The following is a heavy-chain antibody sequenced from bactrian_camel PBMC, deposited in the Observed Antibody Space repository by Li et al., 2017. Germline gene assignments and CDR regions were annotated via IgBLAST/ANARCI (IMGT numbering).Heavy chain of an antibody. D-gene: IGHD4*01. CDR3: AATRIPGTCTTGADFTD. V-gene: IGHV3S59*01. Sequence: DVQLVESGGGSVQAGESLRLSCSASGYAYSTYCMGWFRQAPGKEREGVATSARAGYKFYETSLEDRFTISRSNGNNTLYLKMGTLKPEDTAMYYCAATRIPGTCTTGADFTDWGQGTQVTVS. CDR2: TSARAGYK. J-gene: IGHJ4*01. CDR1: GYAYSTYC.